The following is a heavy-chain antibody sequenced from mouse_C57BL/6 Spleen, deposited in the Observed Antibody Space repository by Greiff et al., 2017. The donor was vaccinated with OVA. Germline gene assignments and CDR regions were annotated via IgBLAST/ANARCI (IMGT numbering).Heavy chain of an antibody. Sequence: VKLVESGAELVKPGASVKLSCKASGYTFTEYTIHWVKQRSGQGLEWIGWFYPGSGSIKYNEKFKDKATLTADKSSSTVYMELSRLTSEDSAVYFCARHEERGLREGSWFADWGQGTLVTVSA. V-gene: IGHV1-62-2*01. CDR2: FYPGSGSI. CDR1: GYTFTEYT. J-gene: IGHJ3*01. D-gene: IGHD2-4*01. CDR3: ARHEERGLREGSWFAD.